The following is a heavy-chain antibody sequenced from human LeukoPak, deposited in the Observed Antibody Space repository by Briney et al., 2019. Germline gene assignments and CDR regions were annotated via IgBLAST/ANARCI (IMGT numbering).Heavy chain of an antibody. V-gene: IGHV3-23*01. CDR1: GFTFSSYA. Sequence: GGSLRLSCAASGFTFSSYAMSWVRQAPGKGLEWVSAISGSGGSTYYADSVKGRFTITRDNSKNTLYLQMNSLRAEDTAVYYCAKGIYSSGWSYFDYWGHGTLVTVSS. J-gene: IGHJ4*01. CDR2: ISGSGGST. CDR3: AKGIYSSGWSYFDY. D-gene: IGHD6-19*01.